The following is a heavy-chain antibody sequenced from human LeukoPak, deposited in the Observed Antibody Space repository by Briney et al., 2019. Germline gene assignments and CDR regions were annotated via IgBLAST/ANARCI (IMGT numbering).Heavy chain of an antibody. Sequence: SQTLSLTCTVSGGSISSGGYYWSWIRQHPGKGLEWIGYIYYSGSTYYNPSLKSRVTISVDTPKNQFSLKLSSVTAADTAVYYCARGGWWLRVYYYYGMDVWGQGTTVTVSS. V-gene: IGHV4-31*03. CDR3: ARGGWWLRVYYYYGMDV. CDR1: GGSISSGGYY. J-gene: IGHJ6*02. CDR2: IYYSGST. D-gene: IGHD5-12*01.